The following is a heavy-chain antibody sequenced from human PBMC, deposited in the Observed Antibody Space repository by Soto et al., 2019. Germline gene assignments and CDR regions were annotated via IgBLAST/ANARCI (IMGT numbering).Heavy chain of an antibody. V-gene: IGHV5-51*01. CDR3: AIQGRYCSSTSCPTPRDYYYYYGMDV. CDR1: GYSFTSYW. J-gene: IGHJ6*02. Sequence: GESLKISCKGSGYSFTSYWIGWVRQMPGKGLEWMGIIYPGDSDTRYSPSFQGQVTISADKSISTAYLQWSSLKASDTAMYYCAIQGRYCSSTSCPTPRDYYYYYGMDVWGQGTTVTVS. D-gene: IGHD2-2*01. CDR2: IYPGDSDT.